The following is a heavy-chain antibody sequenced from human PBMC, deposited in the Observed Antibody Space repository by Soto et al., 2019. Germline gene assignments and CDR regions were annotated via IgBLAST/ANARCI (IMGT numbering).Heavy chain of an antibody. D-gene: IGHD3-22*01. CDR1: GYTFTGYY. CDR2: INPNSGGT. J-gene: IGHJ3*02. CDR3: AREISAYDAXDI. Sequence: GASVKVSCKASGYTFTGYYMHWVRQAPGQGLEWMGWINPNSGGTNYAQKFQGWVTMTRDMSISTAYMELSRLRSDDTAVYYCAREISAYDAXDIWGQGTMVTVSS. V-gene: IGHV1-2*04.